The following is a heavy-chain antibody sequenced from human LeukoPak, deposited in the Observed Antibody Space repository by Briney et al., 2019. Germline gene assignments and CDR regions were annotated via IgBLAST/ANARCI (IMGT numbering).Heavy chain of an antibody. CDR3: ARDSGADLWFGVLYYNWFDP. Sequence: ASVEVSCKASGYTFTSYYMHWVRQAPGQGLEWMGIINPSGGSTSYAQKFQGRVTMTRDTSTSTVYMELSSLRSEDTAVYYCARDSGADLWFGVLYYNWFDPWGQGTLVTVSS. CDR1: GYTFTSYY. J-gene: IGHJ5*02. D-gene: IGHD3-10*01. CDR2: INPSGGST. V-gene: IGHV1-46*01.